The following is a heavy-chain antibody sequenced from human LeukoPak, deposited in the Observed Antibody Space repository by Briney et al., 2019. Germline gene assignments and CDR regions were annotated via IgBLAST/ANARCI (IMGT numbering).Heavy chain of an antibody. CDR3: AKDFYYDSSGYYFEY. J-gene: IGHJ4*02. D-gene: IGHD3-22*01. Sequence: GGSLRLSCAASGFTFSDYYMSWIRQAPGKGLEWVSYISSSSSYTNYADSVKGRFTISRDNSKSTLYLQMNSLRAEDTAVYYCAKDFYYDSSGYYFEYWGQGTLVTVSS. V-gene: IGHV3-11*05. CDR2: ISSSSSYT. CDR1: GFTFSDYY.